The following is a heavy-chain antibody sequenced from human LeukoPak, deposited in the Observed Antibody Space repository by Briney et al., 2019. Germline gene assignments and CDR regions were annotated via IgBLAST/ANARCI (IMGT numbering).Heavy chain of an antibody. D-gene: IGHD3-3*01. CDR3: ARGQGDFWSGHFYYYYMDV. Sequence: GGSLRLSCAGSGFIFSDYSMNWVRQAPGKGLEWVSYISGSSGTIYYADSVTGRFTISRDNAKNSLYLQMNSLRAEDTALYYCARGQGDFWSGHFYYYYMDVWGKGTTVTVSS. CDR2: ISGSSGTI. CDR1: GFIFSDYS. V-gene: IGHV3-48*04. J-gene: IGHJ6*03.